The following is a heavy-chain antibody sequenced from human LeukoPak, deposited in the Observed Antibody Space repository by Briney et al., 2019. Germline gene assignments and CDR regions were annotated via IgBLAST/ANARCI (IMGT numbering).Heavy chain of an antibody. CDR2: MTMTGDGP. J-gene: IGHJ5*02. D-gene: IGHD3-16*01. Sequence: GGSLRLSCAASGLTFGSYAMSWVRQAPGRGLEWVSGMTMTGDGPYYADSVKGRFTISRDNSKNTLYLQMNSLRAEDTAVYYCARMGGPGNWFDPWGQGTLVTVSS. V-gene: IGHV3-23*01. CDR3: ARMGGPGNWFDP. CDR1: GLTFGSYA.